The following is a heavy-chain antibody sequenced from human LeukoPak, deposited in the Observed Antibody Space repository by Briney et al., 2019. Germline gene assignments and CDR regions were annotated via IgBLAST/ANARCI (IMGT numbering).Heavy chain of an antibody. CDR3: ARGAGYSSSWYLRGDYYYYYMDV. CDR2: ITWNSGNI. Sequence: GGSLRLSCAASGFILDDYAMHWVRQAPGNGLEWVSGITWNSGNIAYADSVKGRFTISRDNAKNSLYLQMNSLRAEDTAVYYCARGAGYSSSWYLRGDYYYYYMDVWGKGTTVTVSS. D-gene: IGHD6-13*01. CDR1: GFILDDYA. V-gene: IGHV3-9*01. J-gene: IGHJ6*03.